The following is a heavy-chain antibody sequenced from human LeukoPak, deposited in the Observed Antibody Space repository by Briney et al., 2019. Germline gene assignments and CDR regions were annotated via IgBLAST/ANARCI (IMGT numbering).Heavy chain of an antibody. CDR3: AGTGRIAAAPGAFDI. J-gene: IGHJ3*02. Sequence: SETLSLTCTVSGGSISSYYWSWIRQPPGKGLEWIGYIYYSGSTNYNPSLKSRVTISVDTSKNQFSLKLSSVTAADTAVYYCAGTGRIAAAPGAFDIWGQGTMVTVSS. CDR2: IYYSGST. CDR1: GGSISSYY. D-gene: IGHD6-13*01. V-gene: IGHV4-59*08.